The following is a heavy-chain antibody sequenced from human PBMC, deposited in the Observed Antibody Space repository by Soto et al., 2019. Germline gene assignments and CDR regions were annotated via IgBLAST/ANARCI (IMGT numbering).Heavy chain of an antibody. J-gene: IGHJ5*02. Sequence: SVKVSCKGSGFTFGTSGIHWVRQARGHRLEWIGWIVVGTGNTNYAQRFQERVTMTRDMSTSTVYMELSSLTSEDTAIYYCAADREPTDPYNWVDPWGQGTLVTVSS. D-gene: IGHD1-1*01. CDR3: AADREPTDPYNWVDP. V-gene: IGHV1-58*02. CDR2: IVVGTGNT. CDR1: GFTFGTSG.